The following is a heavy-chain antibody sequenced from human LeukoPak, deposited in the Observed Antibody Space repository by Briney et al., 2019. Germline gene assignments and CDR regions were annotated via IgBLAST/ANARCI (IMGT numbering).Heavy chain of an antibody. J-gene: IGHJ4*02. V-gene: IGHV1-18*04. CDR2: IGAYNGDT. CDR3: ARDHGHKSVDY. CDR1: GYTFSSYG. Sequence: ASVKVSCKASGYTFSSYGISWLRQAPGQGLEWMGWIGAYNGDTNYAQKFQDRVTMTTDTSTSTLYMELRSLRSDDTALYYCARDHGHKSVDYWGQGTLVTVSS. D-gene: IGHD3-3*01.